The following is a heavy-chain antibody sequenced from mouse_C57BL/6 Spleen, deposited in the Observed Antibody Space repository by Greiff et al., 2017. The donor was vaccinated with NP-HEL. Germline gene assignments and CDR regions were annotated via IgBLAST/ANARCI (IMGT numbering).Heavy chain of an antibody. J-gene: IGHJ3*01. V-gene: IGHV1-20*01. CDR3: AKVGYDYQGFAY. CDR1: GYSFTGYF. Sequence: EVQLQQSGPELVKPGDSVKISCKASGYSFTGYFMNWVMQSHGKSLEWIGRINPYNGDTFYNQKFKGKATLTVDKSSSTAHMELRSLTSEDSAVDYCAKVGYDYQGFAYWGQGTLVTVSA. D-gene: IGHD2-4*01. CDR2: INPYNGDT.